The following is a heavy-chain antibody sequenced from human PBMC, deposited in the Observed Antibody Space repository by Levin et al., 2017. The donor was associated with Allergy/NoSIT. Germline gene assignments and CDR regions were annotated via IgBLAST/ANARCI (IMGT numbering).Heavy chain of an antibody. V-gene: IGHV3-30*18. CDR2: ISYDGSNK. CDR1: GFTFSSYG. D-gene: IGHD6-19*01. J-gene: IGHJ3*02. Sequence: QRGESLKISCAASGFTFSSYGMHWVRQAPGKGLEWVAVISYDGSNKYYADSVKGRFTISRDNSKNTLYLQMNSLRAEDTAVYYCAKLVLAVAGTRHDAFDIWGQGTMVTVSS. CDR3: AKLVLAVAGTRHDAFDI.